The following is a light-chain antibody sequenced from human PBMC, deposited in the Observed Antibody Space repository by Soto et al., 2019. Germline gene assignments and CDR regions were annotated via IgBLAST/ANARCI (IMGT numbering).Light chain of an antibody. CDR1: SSDVGGYNY. V-gene: IGLV2-14*01. J-gene: IGLJ1*01. Sequence: QSALTQPASVYGSPGRWITISYTGNSSDVGGYNYVSWYQQYPGKAPKLMIYHVSNRPSGVSNRFSGSKSGNSASLTISGLQAEDEADYYCSSYTSTSTYVFGTGTKVTVL. CDR3: SSYTSTSTYV. CDR2: HVS.